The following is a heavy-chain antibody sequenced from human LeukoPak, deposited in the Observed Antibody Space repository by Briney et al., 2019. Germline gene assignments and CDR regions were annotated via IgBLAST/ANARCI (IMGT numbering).Heavy chain of an antibody. CDR1: GGSISTYY. D-gene: IGHD6-6*01. V-gene: IGHV4-59*01. Sequence: SETLSLTCTVSGGSISTYYWNWIRQPPGKGLQWIGYIYHSGSTNYNPSLQSRVTISVDTSKNQFSLNLNSVTAADSAVYYCARGGAARLHFQNWGQGTLVTVSS. CDR2: IYHSGST. CDR3: ARGGAARLHFQN. J-gene: IGHJ1*01.